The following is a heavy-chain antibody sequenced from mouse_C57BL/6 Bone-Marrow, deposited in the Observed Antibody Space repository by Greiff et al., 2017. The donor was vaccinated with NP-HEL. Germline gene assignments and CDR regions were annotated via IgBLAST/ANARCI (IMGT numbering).Heavy chain of an antibody. CDR3: ARGDPYGDGD. D-gene: IGHD1-2*01. CDR2: IYPGSGST. Sequence: QVQLQQPGAELVKPGAAVKMSCKASSYTFTSYWITWVKQRPGQGLEWIGDIYPGSGSTNYNEKFKSKATLTVDTSSSTAYMQLSSLTSEDSAVYYCARGDPYGDGDWGQGTLVTVSA. CDR1: SYTFTSYW. V-gene: IGHV1-55*01. J-gene: IGHJ3*01.